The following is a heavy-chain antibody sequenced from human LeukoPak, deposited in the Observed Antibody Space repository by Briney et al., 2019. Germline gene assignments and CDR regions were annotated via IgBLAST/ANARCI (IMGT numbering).Heavy chain of an antibody. CDR2: ITDSGSTI. CDR3: ARSTGLTGGGVDV. J-gene: IGHJ6*02. Sequence: GGSLRLSCAASGFTFRDYNMNWVRQAPGKGLEWVSYITDSGSTIHYADSVNGRFTISRYNAKNSLYLQMNSLRAEDSAVYYCARSTGLTGGGVDVWGRGTTVTVSS. D-gene: IGHD3-9*01. V-gene: IGHV3-11*01. CDR1: GFTFRDYN.